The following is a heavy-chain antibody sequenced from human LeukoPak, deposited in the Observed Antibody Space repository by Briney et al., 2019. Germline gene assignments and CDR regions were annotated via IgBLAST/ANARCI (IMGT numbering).Heavy chain of an antibody. CDR2: ISSSSRYI. V-gene: IGHV3-21*01. D-gene: IGHD2-15*01. J-gene: IGHJ4*02. CDR1: GFTFSFYN. CDR3: AKEGIAWSIDY. Sequence: GGSLRLSCVAPGFTFSFYNMNWVRQAPGKGLEWVSAISSSSRYIYYADSVKGRFTISRDNAKNSLYLQLNSLKADDTAVYYCAKEGIAWSIDYWGQGTLVTVSS.